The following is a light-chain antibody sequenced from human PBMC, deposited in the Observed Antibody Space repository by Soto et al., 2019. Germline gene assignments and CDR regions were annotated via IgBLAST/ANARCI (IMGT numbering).Light chain of an antibody. Sequence: EFVLTPSPGTLSLSPGERATLSCRASQTVRNNYLAWYQQKPGQAPRLLIYDASSRATGIPDRFSGGGSGTDFTLTISRLEPEDFAVYSCQQYGFSPISFGQGTRLEIK. CDR1: QTVRNNY. CDR3: QQYGFSPIS. J-gene: IGKJ5*01. V-gene: IGKV3-20*01. CDR2: DAS.